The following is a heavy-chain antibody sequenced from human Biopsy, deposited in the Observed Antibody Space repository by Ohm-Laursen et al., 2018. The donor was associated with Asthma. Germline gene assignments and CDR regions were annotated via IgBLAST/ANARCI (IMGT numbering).Heavy chain of an antibody. CDR2: IYWIDDK. CDR3: VHTLVGLKAFDF. CDR1: GFSLKIGAVG. J-gene: IGHJ4*02. D-gene: IGHD1-26*01. V-gene: IGHV2-5*01. Sequence: TQTLTLTRTFSGFSLKIGAVGVGWIRQPPGKAPECLAVIYWIDDKYYSPSLRNRLTVSKDTSRNRVVLAMTNMGPVDTGTYYCVHTLVGLKAFDFWGQGTLVTVSS.